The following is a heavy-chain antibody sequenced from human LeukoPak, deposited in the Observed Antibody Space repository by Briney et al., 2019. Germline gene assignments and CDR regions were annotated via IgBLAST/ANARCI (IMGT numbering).Heavy chain of an antibody. V-gene: IGHV4-30-4*08. CDR3: ARDNTMVRGVIDY. Sequence: PSQALSLTCTVSGGSISSGDYSWSWIRQPPGKGLEWIGYIYYSGSTYYNPSLKSRVTISVDTSKNQFSLQLSSVTAADTAVYYCARDNTMVRGVIDYWGQGTLVTVSS. J-gene: IGHJ4*02. CDR2: IYYSGST. D-gene: IGHD3-10*01. CDR1: GGSISSGDYS.